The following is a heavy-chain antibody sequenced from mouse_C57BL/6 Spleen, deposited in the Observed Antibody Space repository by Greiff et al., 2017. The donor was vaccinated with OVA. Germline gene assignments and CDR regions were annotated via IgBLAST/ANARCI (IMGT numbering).Heavy chain of an antibody. CDR3: ARYDGYYVDYAMDY. CDR1: GYTFTDYY. V-gene: IGHV1-26*01. D-gene: IGHD2-3*01. CDR2: INPNNGGT. Sequence: VQLQQSGPELVKPGASVKISCKASGYTFTDYYMNWVKQSHGKSLEWIGDINPNNGGTSYNQKFKGKATLTVDKSSSTAYMERRSLSSEDSAVDYCARYDGYYVDYAMDYWGQGTSVTVSS. J-gene: IGHJ4*01.